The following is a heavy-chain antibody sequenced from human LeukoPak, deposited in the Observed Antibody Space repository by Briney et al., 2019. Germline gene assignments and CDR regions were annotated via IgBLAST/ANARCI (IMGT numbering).Heavy chain of an antibody. CDR1: GFTVSSNY. Sequence: GGSLRLSCAASGFTVSSNYMSWVRQAPGKGLEWVSVIYSGGSTYYADSVKGRFTISRDNSKNTLYLQMNSLRAEDTAVYYCAKDLMYSSSWYRSDAFDIWGQGTMVTVSS. J-gene: IGHJ3*02. CDR2: IYSGGST. CDR3: AKDLMYSSSWYRSDAFDI. V-gene: IGHV3-53*01. D-gene: IGHD6-13*01.